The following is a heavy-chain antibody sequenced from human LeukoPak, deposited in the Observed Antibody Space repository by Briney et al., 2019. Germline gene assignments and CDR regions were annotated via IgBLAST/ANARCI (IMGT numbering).Heavy chain of an antibody. D-gene: IGHD2-2*01. CDR1: GGSISSYY. Sequence: SETLSLTCTVSGGSISSYYWSWIRQPPGKGLEWIGYIYYSGSTNYNPSLKSRVTISVDTSKNQFSLKLSSVTAADTAVYYCAITGVVVPAARGFDPWGQGTLVTVSS. CDR3: AITGVVVPAARGFDP. J-gene: IGHJ5*02. CDR2: IYYSGST. V-gene: IGHV4-59*12.